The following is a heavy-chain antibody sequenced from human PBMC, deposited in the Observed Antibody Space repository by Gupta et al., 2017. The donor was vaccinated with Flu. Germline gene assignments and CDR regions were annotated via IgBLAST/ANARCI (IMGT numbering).Heavy chain of an antibody. J-gene: IGHJ4*03. V-gene: IGHV3-11*05. CDR2: VSTSSSYT. CDR3: ARVSIYGYNYCVS. Sequence: QVHLVESGGALVKPGGSLRLSCAASGFTFSDYYMTWIRQAPGKGLEWVSYVSTSSSYTNYADSVKGRVTVSRDNADNSLFLQMNNLRAEDAAMYYCARVSIYGYNYCVSWGHRTLGTVS. CDR1: GFTFSDYY. D-gene: IGHD5-18*01.